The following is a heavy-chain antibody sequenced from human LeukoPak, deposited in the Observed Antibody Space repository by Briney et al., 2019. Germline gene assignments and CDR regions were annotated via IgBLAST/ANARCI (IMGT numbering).Heavy chain of an antibody. CDR1: GGSISSSSYY. CDR3: ARGEDGDYYFQH. D-gene: IGHD4-17*01. Sequence: SETLSLTCIVSGGSISSSSYYWGWIRQPPGKGLEWIGEINHSGSSNYNPSLKSRVTISVDTSKNQFSLKLSSVTAADTAVYYCARGEDGDYYFQHWGQGTLVTVSS. J-gene: IGHJ1*01. V-gene: IGHV4-39*07. CDR2: INHSGSS.